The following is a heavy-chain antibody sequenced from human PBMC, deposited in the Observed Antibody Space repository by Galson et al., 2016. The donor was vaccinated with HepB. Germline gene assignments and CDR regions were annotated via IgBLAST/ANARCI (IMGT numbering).Heavy chain of an antibody. CDR2: IYPVASNA. D-gene: IGHD3-3*01. CDR1: GFNFSSDW. CDR3: VRDGTGKYDFWSGYPNNWFDP. Sequence: QSGAEVKKPGESLKISCKTSGFNFSSDWIGWVRQVPGKGLEWMGIIYPVASNAAYSASFQGHVIISADKSISTAYLQWSSLKASDTAMYYCVRDGTGKYDFWSGYPNNWFDPWGQGTLVTVSS. V-gene: IGHV5-51*01. J-gene: IGHJ5*02.